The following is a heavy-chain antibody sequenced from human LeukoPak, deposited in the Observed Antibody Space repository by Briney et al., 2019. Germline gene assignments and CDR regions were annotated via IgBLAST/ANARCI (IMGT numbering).Heavy chain of an antibody. CDR3: AELGITMIGGV. J-gene: IGHJ6*04. CDR2: ISSSSTI. D-gene: IGHD3-10*02. Sequence: GGSLRLSCAASGFTFSSYGMTWVRQAPGKGLEWVSYISSSSTIYYADSVKGRFTISRDNAKNSLYLQMNSLRAEDTAVYYCAELGITMIGGVWGKGTTVTISS. V-gene: IGHV3-48*01. CDR1: GFTFSSYG.